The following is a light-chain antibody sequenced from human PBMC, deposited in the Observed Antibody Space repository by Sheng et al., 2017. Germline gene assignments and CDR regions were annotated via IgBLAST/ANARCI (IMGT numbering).Light chain of an antibody. CDR3: QQFLSYPIT. CDR2: KAS. CDR1: QSINSW. Sequence: DIQMTQSPSTLSASVGDRVTITCRASQSINSWLAWYQQKPGIAPKLLIYKASSLESGVPSRFSGSGSGTEFILTINSLQPEDFASYSCQQFLSYPITFGQGTRLEIK. V-gene: IGKV1-5*03. J-gene: IGKJ5*01.